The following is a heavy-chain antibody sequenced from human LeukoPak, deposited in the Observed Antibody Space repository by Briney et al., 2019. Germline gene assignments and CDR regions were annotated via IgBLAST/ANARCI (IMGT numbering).Heavy chain of an antibody. J-gene: IGHJ4*02. CDR2: ITASGTAM. Sequence: GGSLRLSCAASGFTFSSYSMNWVRQAPGKGLEWVSHITASGTAMFYADSVKGRFTISRDNDKNSIYLQMDSLRDEDTAVYYCARGNRGLSPDYWGQGTLVTVSS. CDR3: ARGNRGLSPDY. CDR1: GFTFSSYS. D-gene: IGHD1-14*01. V-gene: IGHV3-48*02.